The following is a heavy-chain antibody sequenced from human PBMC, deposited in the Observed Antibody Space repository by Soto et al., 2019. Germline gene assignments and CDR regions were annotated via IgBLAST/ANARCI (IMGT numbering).Heavy chain of an antibody. D-gene: IGHD5-12*01. Sequence: GASVKVSCKASGYTFTGYYMHWVRQAPGQGLEWMGWINHNSGATNYAQKFQGRVTMTRDTSISTAYMELSRVRSDDTAVYYCARDMVSTIGDFDYWGQGTLVTVSS. J-gene: IGHJ4*02. CDR1: GYTFTGYY. CDR2: INHNSGAT. V-gene: IGHV1-2*02. CDR3: ARDMVSTIGDFDY.